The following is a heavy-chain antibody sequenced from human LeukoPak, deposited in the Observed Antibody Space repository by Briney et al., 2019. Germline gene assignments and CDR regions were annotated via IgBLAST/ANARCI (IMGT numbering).Heavy chain of an antibody. Sequence: ASVKVSCKASGYTFTSCDLNWVRQAPGQGLEWVGWINPNNGNADYAQRFQGRVTMTRDTAISTVYMELSSLTYEDTAVYYCARPTSRPSNYYSMDVWGKGTTVTVSS. D-gene: IGHD2-2*01. CDR3: ARPTSRPSNYYSMDV. CDR2: INPNNGNA. CDR1: GYTFTSCD. J-gene: IGHJ6*03. V-gene: IGHV1-8*01.